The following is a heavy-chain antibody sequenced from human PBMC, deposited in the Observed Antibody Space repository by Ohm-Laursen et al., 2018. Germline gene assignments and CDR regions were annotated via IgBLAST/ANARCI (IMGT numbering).Heavy chain of an antibody. V-gene: IGHV3-30*03. Sequence: SLRLSCAASRFSFSNYGMHWVRQAPGKGLEWVAVISYDGSNKYYADSVKGRFTISRDNSKNTLYLQMNSLRAEDTAVYYCARARYFDWLSQPPVDYWGQGTLVTVSS. J-gene: IGHJ4*02. CDR3: ARARYFDWLSQPPVDY. CDR2: ISYDGSNK. CDR1: RFSFSNYG. D-gene: IGHD3-9*01.